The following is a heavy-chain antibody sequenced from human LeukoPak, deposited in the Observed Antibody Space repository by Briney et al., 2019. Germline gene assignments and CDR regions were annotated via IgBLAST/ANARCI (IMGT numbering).Heavy chain of an antibody. CDR1: GGSISSSSYY. Sequence: PSETLSLTCTVSGGSISSSSYYWGWIRQPPGKGLEWIGSIYYSGSTYYNPSLKSRVTISVDTSKNQFSLKLSSVTAADTAVYYCARDPIVGATSFDYWGQGTLVTVSS. V-gene: IGHV4-39*07. CDR3: ARDPIVGATSFDY. J-gene: IGHJ4*02. CDR2: IYYSGST. D-gene: IGHD1-26*01.